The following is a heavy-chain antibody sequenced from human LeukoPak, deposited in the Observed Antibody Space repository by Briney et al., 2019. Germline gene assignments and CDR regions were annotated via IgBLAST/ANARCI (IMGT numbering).Heavy chain of an antibody. Sequence: GGSLRLSCAASGFTFSSYWMHWVRQAPGKGLVWVSHINSDGSSTNYADFVKGRFTISRDNAKNTLYLQMNSLRAEDTAVYYCARTGIAARPTVWFDPWGQGTLVTVSS. CDR2: INSDGSST. D-gene: IGHD6-6*01. CDR3: ARTGIAARPTVWFDP. V-gene: IGHV3-74*01. J-gene: IGHJ5*02. CDR1: GFTFSSYW.